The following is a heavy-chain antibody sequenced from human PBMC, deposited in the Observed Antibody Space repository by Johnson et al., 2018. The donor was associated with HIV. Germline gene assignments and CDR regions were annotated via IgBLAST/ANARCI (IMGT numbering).Heavy chain of an antibody. V-gene: IGHV3-30-3*01. CDR2: ISYDGSNK. Sequence: QVQLVESGGGVVKPGRSLRLSCAASGFTFSNYAMHWVRQAPGKGLEWVAVISYDGSNKYYADSVKGRFTISRDNSKNTLYLQMNSLRAEDTAVYYCARSWAYYYALTDAFDSWGQGTMVTVSS. CDR1: GFTFSNYA. CDR3: ARSWAYYYALTDAFDS. J-gene: IGHJ3*02. D-gene: IGHD3-10*01.